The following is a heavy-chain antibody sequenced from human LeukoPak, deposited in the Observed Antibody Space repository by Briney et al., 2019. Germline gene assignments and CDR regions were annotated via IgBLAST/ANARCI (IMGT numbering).Heavy chain of an antibody. Sequence: GGSLRLSCAASGFTFSSYEMNWVRQAPGKGLEWVSYISSSGSTIYYADSVKGRFTISRDNAKNSLYLQMNSLRADDTAVYYCARGNYGSGFDPWGQGTLVTVSS. V-gene: IGHV3-48*03. CDR2: ISSSGSTI. J-gene: IGHJ5*02. CDR3: ARGNYGSGFDP. D-gene: IGHD3-10*01. CDR1: GFTFSSYE.